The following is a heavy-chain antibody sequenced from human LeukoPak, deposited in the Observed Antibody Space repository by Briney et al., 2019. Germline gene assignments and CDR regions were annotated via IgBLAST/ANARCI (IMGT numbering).Heavy chain of an antibody. D-gene: IGHD6-13*01. CDR1: GGSISSGGYY. CDR2: IYYSGST. J-gene: IGHJ4*02. CDR3: ARASRSWYYFDY. V-gene: IGHV4-31*03. Sequence: SETLSLTCTVSGGSISSGGYYWSWIRQHPGKGLEWIGYIYYSGSTYYNPSLKSRVTISVDTSKNQFSLKLSSVTAADTAVYYCARASRSWYYFDYWGQGTLVTVSS.